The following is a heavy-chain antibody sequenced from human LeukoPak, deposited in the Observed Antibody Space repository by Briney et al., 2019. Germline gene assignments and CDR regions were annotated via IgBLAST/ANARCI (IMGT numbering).Heavy chain of an antibody. CDR3: ARGDWGYYFDY. J-gene: IGHJ4*02. D-gene: IGHD3-16*01. V-gene: IGHV4-59*01. Sequence: SETLSLTCTVSGGSISSYYWSWIRQPPGKGLEWIGYIYYSGSTNYNPSLKSRVTISVDPSKNQFSLKLSSVTAADTAVYYCARGDWGYYFDYWGQGTLVTVSS. CDR2: IYYSGST. CDR1: GGSISSYY.